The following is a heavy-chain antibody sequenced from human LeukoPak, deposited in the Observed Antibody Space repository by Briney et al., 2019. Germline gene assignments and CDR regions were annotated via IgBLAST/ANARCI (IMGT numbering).Heavy chain of an antibody. CDR1: GFTFSSYA. D-gene: IGHD6-19*01. V-gene: IGHV3-64D*09. CDR2: ISSNGGST. Sequence: GGSLRLSCSASGFTFSSYAMHWVRQAPGKGLEYVSAISSNGGSTYYADSVKGRFTISRDNSKNTLYLQMSSLRAEDTAVYYCVKTYPRVTPEYSSGWYVFRYGMDVWGQGTTVTVSS. CDR3: VKTYPRVTPEYSSGWYVFRYGMDV. J-gene: IGHJ6*02.